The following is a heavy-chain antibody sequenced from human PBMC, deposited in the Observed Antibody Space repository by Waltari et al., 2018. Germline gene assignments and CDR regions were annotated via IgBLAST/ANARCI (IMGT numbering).Heavy chain of an antibody. CDR1: GGSFSGYY. J-gene: IGHJ3*02. Sequence: VQLQQWGAGLLKPSETLSLTCAVYGGSFSGYYWSWIRQPPGKGLEWVSSISSSSSYIYYADSVKGRFTISRDNAKNSLYLQMNSLRAEDTAVYYCARGSSYYDSSGGAFDIWGQGTMVTVSS. CDR3: ARGSSYYDSSGGAFDI. CDR2: ISSSSSYI. V-gene: IGHV3-21*01. D-gene: IGHD3-22*01.